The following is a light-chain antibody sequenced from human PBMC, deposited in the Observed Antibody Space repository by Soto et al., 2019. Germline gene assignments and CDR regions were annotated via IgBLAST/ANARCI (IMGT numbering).Light chain of an antibody. CDR3: QQYGTSPVT. J-gene: IGKJ3*01. Sequence: EIVLTQSPGTLSVSPGQRVILSCRASQSVNNNYLVWYQHKPGQAPRLLVSGASRRATGIPDRFSGSGSGTDFTLSISRLEPEDFAVYYCQQYGTSPVTFGPGTKVEIK. V-gene: IGKV3-20*01. CDR1: QSVNNNY. CDR2: GAS.